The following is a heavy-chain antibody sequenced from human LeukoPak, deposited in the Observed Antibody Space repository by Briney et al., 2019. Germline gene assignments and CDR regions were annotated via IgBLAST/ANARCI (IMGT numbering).Heavy chain of an antibody. CDR3: ATIQLWFAGTPN. D-gene: IGHD5-18*01. V-gene: IGHV4-39*01. Sequence: PSETLSLTCTVSGGSISSSNYYWGWIRQSPGKGLEWIGSLYYGGNTYYNPSLKSRVTISVDTSKSQFSLRLTSVTAADTAVYYCATIQLWFAGTPNWGQGTLVIVSS. J-gene: IGHJ4*02. CDR2: LYYGGNT. CDR1: GGSISSSNYY.